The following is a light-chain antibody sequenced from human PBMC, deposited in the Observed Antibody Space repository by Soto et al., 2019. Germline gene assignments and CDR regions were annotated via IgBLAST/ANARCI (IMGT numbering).Light chain of an antibody. Sequence: DIQMTQSPSSISASVGDRVTIACRASQAINNWLAWYQQKPGKAPKFLIYATSSLLSGVPSRFRCRGSETYFTCTNTRLQAEDFATFYWQQANRFPHTFGQGTKLEMK. CDR3: QQANRFPHT. V-gene: IGKV1-12*01. J-gene: IGKJ2*01. CDR2: ATS. CDR1: QAINNW.